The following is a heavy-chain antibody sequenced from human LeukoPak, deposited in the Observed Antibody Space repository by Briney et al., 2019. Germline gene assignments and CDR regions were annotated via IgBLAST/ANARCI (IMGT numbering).Heavy chain of an antibody. CDR2: MNPNSGNT. CDR3: ARVTRYYYGMDV. V-gene: IGHV1-8*01. CDR1: GYSFTSFD. J-gene: IGHJ6*02. D-gene: IGHD1-14*01. Sequence: ASLKVPCKASGYSFTSFDISWVRQAAGQGLEWMGWMNPNSGNTGYAQKFKGRVSMTRDTSINTAYMELNSLTSEDTAVYYCARVTRYYYGMDVWGQGATVPVSS.